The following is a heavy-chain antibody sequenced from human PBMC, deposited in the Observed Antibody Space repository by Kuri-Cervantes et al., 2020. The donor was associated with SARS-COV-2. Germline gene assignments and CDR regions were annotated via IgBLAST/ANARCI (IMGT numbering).Heavy chain of an antibody. CDR2: INHSGST. J-gene: IGHJ5*02. D-gene: IGHD3-3*01. V-gene: IGHV4-34*01. CDR1: GGSFSGYY. Sequence: ESLKISCAVYGGSFSGYYWSWIRQPPGKGLEWIGEINHSGSTNYNPSPKSRVTISVDRSKNQFSLKVRSVTAADTAVYFCARRTRNWFDPWGQGTPVTVSS. CDR3: ARRTRNWFDP.